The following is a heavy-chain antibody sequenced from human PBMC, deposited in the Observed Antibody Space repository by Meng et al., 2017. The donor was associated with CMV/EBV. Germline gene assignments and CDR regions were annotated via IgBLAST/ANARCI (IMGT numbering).Heavy chain of an antibody. CDR2: IYPSDSDR. CDR3: VRWGLGYNEY. V-gene: IGHV5-51*01. D-gene: IGHD5-18*01. CDR1: GYSFTSYW. J-gene: IGHJ4*02. Sequence: GGSLRLSCKGSGYSFTSYWIGWVRQMPGKGLEWMGMIYPSDSDRKYSPSFQGQVIISADKSISTAYLQWTSLKASDSAMYYCVRWGLGYNEYWGQGTLVTVSS.